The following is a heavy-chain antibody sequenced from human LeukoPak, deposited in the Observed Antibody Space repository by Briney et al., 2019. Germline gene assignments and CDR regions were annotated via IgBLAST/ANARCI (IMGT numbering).Heavy chain of an antibody. J-gene: IGHJ4*02. CDR1: GFTFSSYA. CDR2: ISGSGGST. CDR3: AKGLTLYYDILTGFDY. Sequence: QPGGSLRLSCAASGFTFSSYAMSWVRQAPGKGLEWVSAISGSGGSTYYADSVKGRFTISRDNSKNTLYLQMNSLRAEDTAVYYCAKGLTLYYDILTGFDYWGQGTLVTVSS. D-gene: IGHD3-9*01. V-gene: IGHV3-23*01.